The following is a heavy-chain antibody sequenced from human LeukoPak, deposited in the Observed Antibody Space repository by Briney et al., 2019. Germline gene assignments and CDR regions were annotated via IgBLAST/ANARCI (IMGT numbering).Heavy chain of an antibody. V-gene: IGHV3-23*01. CDR2: TSGSGGST. Sequence: GSLRLSCAASGFTFSSYAMSWVRQAPGKGLEWVSATSGSGGSTYYADSVKGRFTISRDNSKNTLYLQMNSLRAEDTAVYYCAAGGGREDYYDSSGYYFDYWGQGTLVTVSS. D-gene: IGHD3-22*01. J-gene: IGHJ4*02. CDR1: GFTFSSYA. CDR3: AAGGGREDYYDSSGYYFDY.